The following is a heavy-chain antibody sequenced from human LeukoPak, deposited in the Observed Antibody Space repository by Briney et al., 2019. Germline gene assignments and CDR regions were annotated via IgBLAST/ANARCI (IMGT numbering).Heavy chain of an antibody. J-gene: IGHJ1*01. CDR3: AKDGRGTMVPSGYFQH. CDR1: GFTFSSYG. V-gene: IGHV3-30*18. D-gene: IGHD3-10*01. CDR2: ISYDGSNK. Sequence: GGSLRLSCAASGFTFSSYGMHWVRQAPGKGLEWVAVISYDGSNKYYADSVKGRFTISRDNSKNTLYLQMNSLRAEDTAVYYCAKDGRGTMVPSGYFQHWGQGTLVTVSS.